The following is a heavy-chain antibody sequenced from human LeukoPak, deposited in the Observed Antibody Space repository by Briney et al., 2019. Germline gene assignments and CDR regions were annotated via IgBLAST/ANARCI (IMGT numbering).Heavy chain of an antibody. J-gene: IGHJ4*02. CDR2: IYYSGST. D-gene: IGHD3-22*01. Sequence: SQTLSLTCTVSGGSISSGGYYWSWIRQHPGKGLEWIGYIYYSGSTYYNPSLKSRVTISVDTSKNQFSLKLSSVTAADTAVHYCAREAAGYYDSSGYYFDYWGQGTLVTVSS. V-gene: IGHV4-31*03. CDR1: GGSISSGGYY. CDR3: AREAAGYYDSSGYYFDY.